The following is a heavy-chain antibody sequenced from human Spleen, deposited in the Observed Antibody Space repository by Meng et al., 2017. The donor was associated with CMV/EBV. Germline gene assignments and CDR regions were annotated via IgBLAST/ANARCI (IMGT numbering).Heavy chain of an antibody. V-gene: IGHV4-39*07. D-gene: IGHD3-3*01. J-gene: IGHJ5*02. CDR3: ARGRTYYDFWSGYPHNWFDP. CDR1: SGSISSSSDD. CDR2: IYYSGST. Sequence: LKGLGPGQVSPSGSPSLPCTGSSGSISSSSDDWGWIRQPPGKGLERIGSIYYSGSTYYNPFLKSRVTISVDTSTNQFSLTLSSVTAAVKAVYYCARGRTYYDFWSGYPHNWFDPWGQGTLVTVSS.